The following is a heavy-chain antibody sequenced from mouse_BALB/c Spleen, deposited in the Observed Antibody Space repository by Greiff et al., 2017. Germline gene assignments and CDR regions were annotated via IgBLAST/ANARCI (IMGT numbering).Heavy chain of an antibody. D-gene: IGHD2-14*01. CDR3: ARDIYYRYDGDAMDY. Sequence: DVKLVESGGGLVKPGGSLKLSCAASGFTFSDYYMYWVRQTPEKRLEWVATISDGGSYTYYPDSVKGRFTISRDNAKNNLYLQMSSLKSEDTAMYYCARDIYYRYDGDAMDYWGQGTSVTVSS. CDR1: GFTFSDYY. V-gene: IGHV5-4*02. CDR2: ISDGGSYT. J-gene: IGHJ4*01.